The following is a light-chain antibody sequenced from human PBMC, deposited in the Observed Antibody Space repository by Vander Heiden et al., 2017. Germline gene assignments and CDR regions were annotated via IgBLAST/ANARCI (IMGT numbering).Light chain of an antibody. Sequence: ELVFTHSPRTLSLSPGQRATLSRSATQSVSSSCLAWYQRKPGQAPRLLIYGASSRATGIPDRFSGSGSGTDFTLTISRLEPEDFAVYDCQQYGSSPGHTFGGGTKVEIK. CDR3: QQYGSSPGHT. CDR2: GAS. J-gene: IGKJ4*01. V-gene: IGKV3-20*01. CDR1: QSVSSSC.